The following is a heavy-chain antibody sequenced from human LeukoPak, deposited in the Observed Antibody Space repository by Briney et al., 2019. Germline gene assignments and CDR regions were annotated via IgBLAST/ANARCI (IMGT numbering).Heavy chain of an antibody. CDR3: ARDYCRGGGCHHALGY. J-gene: IGHJ4*02. Sequence: PGASVKVSCKASGYTFTSYGINWVRQAPGQGLEWMGWISVYDGKTNYLQRLQGRVTMTTDTSTSTSYMELRSLKSDDAAVYYCARDYCRGGGCHHALGYWGQGTLVTVSS. D-gene: IGHD2-15*01. V-gene: IGHV1-18*01. CDR2: ISVYDGKT. CDR1: GYTFTSYG.